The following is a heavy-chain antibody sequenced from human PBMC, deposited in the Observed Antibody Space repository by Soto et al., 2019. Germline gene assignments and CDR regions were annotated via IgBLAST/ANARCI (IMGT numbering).Heavy chain of an antibody. V-gene: IGHV4-38-2*01. J-gene: IGHJ4*02. Sequence: SETLSLTCAVSGCSISSGYYWGWIRQPPGKGLEWIGSIYHSGSTYYNPSLKSRVTISVDTSKNQFSLKLSSVTAADTAVYYCARVSDDSSGYFYFDYWGQG. D-gene: IGHD3-22*01. CDR3: ARVSDDSSGYFYFDY. CDR2: IYHSGST. CDR1: GCSISSGYY.